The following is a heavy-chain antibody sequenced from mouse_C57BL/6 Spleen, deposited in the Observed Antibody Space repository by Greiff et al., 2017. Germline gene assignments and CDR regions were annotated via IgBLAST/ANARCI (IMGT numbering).Heavy chain of an antibody. CDR2: IWTGGGT. D-gene: IGHD2-1*01. CDR3: ASCYYGKGAMDY. Sequence: VQRVESGPGLVAPSQSLSITCTVSGFSLTSYAISWVRQPPGKGLEWLGVIWTGGGTNYNSALNTRLSISKDNSKSQVFLKMNSLQTEDTAMYYCASCYYGKGAMDYWGQGTSVTVSS. J-gene: IGHJ4*01. V-gene: IGHV2-9-1*01. CDR1: GFSLTSYA.